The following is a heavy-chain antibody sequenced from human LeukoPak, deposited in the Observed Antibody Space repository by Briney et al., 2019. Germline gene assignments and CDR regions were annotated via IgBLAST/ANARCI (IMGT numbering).Heavy chain of an antibody. D-gene: IGHD6-6*01. CDR3: AGHMAARANYYYYYYMDV. J-gene: IGHJ6*03. CDR1: GGSFSGYY. CDR2: INHSGST. Sequence: PSETLSLTRAVYGGSFSGYYWSWIRQPPGKGLEWIGEINHSGSTNYNPSLKSRVTISVDTSKSQFSLKLSSVTAADTAVYYCAGHMAARANYYYYYYMDVWGKGTTVTVSS. V-gene: IGHV4-34*01.